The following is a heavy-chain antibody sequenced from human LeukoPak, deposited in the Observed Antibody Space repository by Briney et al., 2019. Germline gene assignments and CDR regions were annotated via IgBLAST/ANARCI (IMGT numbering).Heavy chain of an antibody. CDR3: ARDGDPSIAAAGTEDY. Sequence: KTGGSLRLSCAASGFTFSSYSMNWVRQAPGKGLEWVSSISSSSSYIYYADSVKGRFTISRDNAKNSLYLQMNSLRAEDTAVYYCARDGDPSIAAAGTEDYWGQGTLVTVSS. CDR1: GFTFSSYS. CDR2: ISSSSSYI. D-gene: IGHD6-13*01. V-gene: IGHV3-21*01. J-gene: IGHJ4*02.